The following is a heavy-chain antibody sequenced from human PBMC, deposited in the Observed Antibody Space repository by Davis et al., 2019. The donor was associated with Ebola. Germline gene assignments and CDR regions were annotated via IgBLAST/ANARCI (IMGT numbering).Heavy chain of an antibody. V-gene: IGHV4-34*01. CDR1: GGSFSDDY. J-gene: IGHJ2*01. Sequence: PSETLSLTCAVYGGSFSDDYWSWIRQPPGKGLEWIAEINHSGSTNYKPSFKSRVSISIDTSKKQFSLKLNSVTAADTAVYYCARVSAWWGYFDLWGRGTLVTVSS. CDR2: INHSGST. CDR3: ARVSAWWGYFDL. D-gene: IGHD2-15*01.